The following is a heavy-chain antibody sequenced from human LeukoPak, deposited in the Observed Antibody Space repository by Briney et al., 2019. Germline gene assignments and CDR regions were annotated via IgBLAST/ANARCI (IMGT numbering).Heavy chain of an antibody. CDR2: IYTSGST. CDR3: ARRLRGWGIAAAGAHERFDY. J-gene: IGHJ4*02. CDR1: GGSISSGSYY. Sequence: PSQTLSLTYTVSGGSISSGSYYWSWSRQPAGKGLEWIGRIYTSGSTNYNPSLKSRVTISVDTSKNQFSLKLSSVTAADTAVYYCARRLRGWGIAAAGAHERFDYWGQGTLVTVSS. D-gene: IGHD6-13*01. V-gene: IGHV4-61*02.